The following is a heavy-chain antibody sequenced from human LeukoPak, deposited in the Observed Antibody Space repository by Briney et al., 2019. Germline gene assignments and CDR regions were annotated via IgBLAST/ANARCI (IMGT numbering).Heavy chain of an antibody. Sequence: GGSLRLSSAASGFTASSNYMSWVRQARGTGLEWVSVIYSGGSTYYADSVKGRFTISRDNSKNTLYLQMNSLRAEDTAVYYCARDILSQGPDAFDIWGQGTVVTVSS. V-gene: IGHV3-53*01. CDR1: GFTASSNY. CDR3: ARDILSQGPDAFDI. D-gene: IGHD2/OR15-2a*01. J-gene: IGHJ3*02. CDR2: IYSGGST.